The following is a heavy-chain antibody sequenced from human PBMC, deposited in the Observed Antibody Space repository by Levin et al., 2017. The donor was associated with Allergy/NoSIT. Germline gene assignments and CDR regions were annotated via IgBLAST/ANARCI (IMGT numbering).Heavy chain of an antibody. Sequence: GGSLRLSCAASGFTVSSNYMSWVRQAPGKGLEWVSVIYSGGSTYYADSVKGRFTISRDTSKNMLYLQMNSLRAEDTAVYYWGRERNLGGGEFDYWGQGTLVTVSS. CDR3: GRERNLGGGEFDY. D-gene: IGHD3-16*01. CDR1: GFTVSSNY. V-gene: IGHV3-53*01. J-gene: IGHJ4*02. CDR2: IYSGGST.